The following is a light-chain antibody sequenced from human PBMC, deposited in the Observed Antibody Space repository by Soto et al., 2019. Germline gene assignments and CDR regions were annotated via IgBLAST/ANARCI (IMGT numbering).Light chain of an antibody. CDR1: QRVSNNF. CDR3: QQYGSTPWT. J-gene: IGKJ1*01. CDR2: DAT. Sequence: VVLTQFPGTLSLSPGETATLSCGASQRVSNNFLGWYQQKPGLPPRLLIYDATSRANGIPERFSGRGSGTHFTLTISRLEPEDFAVYYCQQYGSTPWTFGGGTKVEMK. V-gene: IGKV3D-20*01.